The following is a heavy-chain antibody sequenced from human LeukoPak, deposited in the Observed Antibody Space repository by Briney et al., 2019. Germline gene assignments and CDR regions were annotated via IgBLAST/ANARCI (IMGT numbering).Heavy chain of an antibody. D-gene: IGHD3-9*01. CDR1: GYSISSGSYY. J-gene: IGHJ3*02. CDR3: AREYYDFLTGYLRAFHI. CDR2: IYTSGST. Sequence: SETLSLTCTVSGYSISSGSYYWSWIRQPAGKGLEWIGRIYTSGSTNYNPSLKSRVTISADTSKNQFSLKLSSVTAADTAVYYCAREYYDFLTGYLRAFHIWGQGTMVTVSS. V-gene: IGHV4-61*02.